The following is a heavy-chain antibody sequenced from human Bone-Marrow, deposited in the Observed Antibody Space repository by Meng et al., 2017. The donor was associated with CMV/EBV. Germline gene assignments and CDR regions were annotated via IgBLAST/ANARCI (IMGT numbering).Heavy chain of an antibody. CDR1: GGTFSSYA. CDR2: INPSGGST. CDR3: ARELDTTGTVSPLNV. Sequence: ASVKVSCKASGGTFSSYAISWVRQAPGQGLEWMGIINPSGGSTSYAQKFQGRVTMTRDTSTSTVYMELGSLRSEDTAVYYCARELDTTGTVSPLNVWGQGTTVTVSS. V-gene: IGHV1-46*01. J-gene: IGHJ6*02. D-gene: IGHD1-1*01.